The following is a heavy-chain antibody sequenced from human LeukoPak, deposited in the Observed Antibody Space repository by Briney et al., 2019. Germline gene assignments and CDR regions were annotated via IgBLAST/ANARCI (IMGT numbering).Heavy chain of an antibody. CDR2: TYYRYRWFT. J-gene: IGHJ6*02. CDR3: ARVTTTRPPYYYFGLDV. Sequence: SQTLSLTCVISGDSVSSNTAAWDWLRQSPSRGLEWLGRTYYRYRWFTDYGASVKSRLTITADTSANQFSLHLDSVTPADTAVYYCARVTTTRPPYYYFGLDVWGQGTTVTVSS. CDR1: GDSVSSNTAA. D-gene: IGHD1-1*01. V-gene: IGHV6-1*01.